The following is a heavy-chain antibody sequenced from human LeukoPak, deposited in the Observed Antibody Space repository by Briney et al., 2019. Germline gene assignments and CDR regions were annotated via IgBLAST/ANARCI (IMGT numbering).Heavy chain of an antibody. CDR3: QYGDYVFRFDY. CDR2: IYYSGST. J-gene: IGHJ4*02. V-gene: IGHV4-39*01. Sequence: PSETLSLTCTVSGGSISSSSYYWGWIRQPPGKGLEWIGSIYYSGSTYYNLSLKSRVAISVDTSKNQFSLKLSSVTAADTAVYYCQYGDYVFRFDYWGQGTLVTVSS. CDR1: GGSISSSSYY. D-gene: IGHD4-17*01.